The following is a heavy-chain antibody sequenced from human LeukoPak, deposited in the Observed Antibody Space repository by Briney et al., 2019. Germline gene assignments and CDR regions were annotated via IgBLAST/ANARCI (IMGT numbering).Heavy chain of an antibody. J-gene: IGHJ5*02. Sequence: SVKVSCKASGGTFSSYAISWVRQAPGQGLEWMGRIIPIFGIANYAQKFQGRVTITADKSTSTAYMELSSLRSEDTAVYYYARDPSIAVALNWFDPWGQGTLVTVSS. CDR2: IIPIFGIA. CDR3: ARDPSIAVALNWFDP. D-gene: IGHD6-19*01. CDR1: GGTFSSYA. V-gene: IGHV1-69*04.